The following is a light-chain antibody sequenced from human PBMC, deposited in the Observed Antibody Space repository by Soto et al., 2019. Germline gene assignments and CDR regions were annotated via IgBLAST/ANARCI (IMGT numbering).Light chain of an antibody. CDR1: QNVNTN. J-gene: IGKJ4*01. CDR3: QQYIDWLLT. Sequence: EIVMTQSPATLSVSPGEGATLSCRASQNVNTNLAWYEQKPGQAPRLLISGASTRATGVPARFSGSGSGTEFTLTISSLQSEDSAVYYCQQYIDWLLTFGGGTKVEIK. CDR2: GAS. V-gene: IGKV3-15*01.